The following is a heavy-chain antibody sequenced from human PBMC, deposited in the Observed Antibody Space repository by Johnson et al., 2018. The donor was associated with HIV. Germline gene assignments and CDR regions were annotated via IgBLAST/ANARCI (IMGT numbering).Heavy chain of an antibody. J-gene: IGHJ3*02. V-gene: IGHV3-30*03. Sequence: QVQLVESGGGVVQPGRSLRLSCAASGFTFSSYGMHWVRQAPGKGLEWVAVISYDGSNKYYADSVKGRFTIYRDNSKNTLYLQMNSLRAEDTAVYYCARDGTTTYAFDSWGQGTMVTVSS. CDR3: ARDGTTTYAFDS. CDR1: GFTFSSYG. CDR2: ISYDGSNK. D-gene: IGHD1-7*01.